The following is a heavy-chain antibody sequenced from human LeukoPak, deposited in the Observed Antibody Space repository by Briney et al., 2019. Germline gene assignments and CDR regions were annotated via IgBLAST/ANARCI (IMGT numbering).Heavy chain of an antibody. CDR1: GFTFSSYA. V-gene: IGHV3-30-3*01. CDR3: ASGGQTEFYGMDV. CDR2: ISYDGSNK. J-gene: IGHJ6*02. Sequence: GGSLRLSCAASGFTFSSYAMHWVRQAPGKGLEWVAVISYDGSNKYYADSVKGRFTISRDNSKNTLYLQMNSLRAEDTAVYYCASGGQTEFYGMDVWGQGTTVTVSS. D-gene: IGHD3-10*01.